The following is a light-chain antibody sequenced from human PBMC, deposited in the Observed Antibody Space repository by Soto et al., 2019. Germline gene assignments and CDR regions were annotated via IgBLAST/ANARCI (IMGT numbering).Light chain of an antibody. J-gene: IGKJ3*01. CDR2: DAS. V-gene: IGKV3-11*01. Sequence: EIVLTQSPATLSLSPGERATLSCGASQSVGSYLAWYQQKPGQAPRLLIYDASIRATGIPARFSGSGSGADFTLTISSLEPGDVAVYFCQQRWNWPPAFTFGPGTKVDFK. CDR3: QQRWNWPPAFT. CDR1: QSVGSY.